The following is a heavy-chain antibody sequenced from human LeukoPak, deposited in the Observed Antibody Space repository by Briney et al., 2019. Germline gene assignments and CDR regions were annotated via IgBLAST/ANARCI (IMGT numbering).Heavy chain of an antibody. Sequence: ASVKVSCKASGYTFTGYYMHWVRQAPGQGLEWMGWINPNSGGTNYAQKFQGRVTMTRDTSISTAYMELSRLRSDDTAVYYCARGYSSSWYGGFLIDPWGQGTLVTVSS. V-gene: IGHV1-2*02. J-gene: IGHJ5*02. CDR3: ARGYSSSWYGGFLIDP. D-gene: IGHD6-13*01. CDR2: INPNSGGT. CDR1: GYTFTGYY.